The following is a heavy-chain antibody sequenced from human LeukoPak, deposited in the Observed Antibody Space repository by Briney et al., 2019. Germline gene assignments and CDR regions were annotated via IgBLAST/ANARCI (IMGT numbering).Heavy chain of an antibody. D-gene: IGHD6-13*01. CDR2: ISGSAGTT. J-gene: IGHJ4*02. CDR1: GFTFSNYA. CDR3: AKLSSWTDRNFDY. V-gene: IGHV3-23*01. Sequence: GGSLRLSCTASGFTFSNYAMSWVRQAPGKGLEWVSAISGSAGTTYYADSVKGRYTISRDNSKNTLYLQMNSLRAEDTAVYYCAKLSSWTDRNFDYWGQGTLVTVSS.